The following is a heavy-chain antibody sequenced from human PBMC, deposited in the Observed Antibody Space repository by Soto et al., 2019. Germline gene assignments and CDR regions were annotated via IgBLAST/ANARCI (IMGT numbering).Heavy chain of an antibody. CDR2: INPSSGGT. Sequence: ASVKVSCKASGYPLTAKYLHWVRQAPGQGLEWMGWINPSSGGTKEAQKFRGRVTMTRDTSISAAYMELSRLTSDDTAVYYCARGGSSWTEWFDPWGQGTLVTVSS. D-gene: IGHD6-13*01. V-gene: IGHV1-2*02. CDR1: GYPLTAKY. CDR3: ARGGSSWTEWFDP. J-gene: IGHJ5*02.